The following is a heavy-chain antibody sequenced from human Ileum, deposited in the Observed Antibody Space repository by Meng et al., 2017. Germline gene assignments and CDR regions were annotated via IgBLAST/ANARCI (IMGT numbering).Heavy chain of an antibody. Sequence: QGQLQGPGPGLCRPAETPSLICTVSGGSVSSDGFQWGWVRQPPGKGLEWIGYASTNYNPSLKSRVTISLDTSKNQFSLELSSVTAADTAVYYCARDHWGSLDYWGQGILVTVSS. CDR1: GGSVSSDGFQ. CDR2: AST. V-gene: IGHV4-61*08. CDR3: ARDHWGSLDY. J-gene: IGHJ4*02. D-gene: IGHD7-27*01.